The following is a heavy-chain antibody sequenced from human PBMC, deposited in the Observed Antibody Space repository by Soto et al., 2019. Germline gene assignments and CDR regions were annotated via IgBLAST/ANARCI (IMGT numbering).Heavy chain of an antibody. D-gene: IGHD3-22*01. V-gene: IGHV3-48*03. J-gene: IGHJ4*02. CDR1: GFTFSSYE. CDR3: ARGDSSGYHPDY. CDR2: ISSSGSTI. Sequence: EVQLVESGGGLVQPGGSLRLSCAASGFTFSSYEMNWVRQAPGEGLEWVSYISSSGSTIYYADSVKGRFTISRDNAKNSLYLQMNSLRAEDTAVYYCARGDSSGYHPDYWGQGTLVTVSS.